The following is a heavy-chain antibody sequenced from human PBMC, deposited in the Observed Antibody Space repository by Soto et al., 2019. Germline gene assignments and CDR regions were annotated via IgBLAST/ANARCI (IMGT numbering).Heavy chain of an antibody. CDR3: ASWREREHAFDV. D-gene: IGHD1-1*01. V-gene: IGHV3-53*01. Sequence: DVQLVESGGGLIQPGESLRLSCVAFGLTVSGTKYVAWVRQAPGKGLAWVSALYDVFCSFYADSVKGRFTTSSDRSRSTVYLQMNDLRPDDTAVYYCASWREREHAFDVWVQGTAVIVSP. J-gene: IGHJ3*01. CDR1: GLTVSGTKY. CDR2: LYDVFCS.